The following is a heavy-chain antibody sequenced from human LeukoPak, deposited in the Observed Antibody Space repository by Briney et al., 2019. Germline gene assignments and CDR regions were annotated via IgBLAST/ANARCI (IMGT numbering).Heavy chain of an antibody. J-gene: IGHJ5*02. D-gene: IGHD1-7*01. V-gene: IGHV3-74*01. Sequence: GGSLRLSCAASGFTFSSYWMHWVRQAPGKGLAWVSRINTDESSTSYADSVKGRFTISREYSKNTLYLQMNSLRAEDTALYYCTKDRISGTILTWFDPWGQGTLVTVSS. CDR2: INTDESST. CDR1: GFTFSSYW. CDR3: TKDRISGTILTWFDP.